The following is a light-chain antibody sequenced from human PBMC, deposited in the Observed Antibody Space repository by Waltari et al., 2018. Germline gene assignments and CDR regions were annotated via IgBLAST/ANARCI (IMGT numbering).Light chain of an antibody. J-gene: IGKJ1*01. V-gene: IGKV3-11*01. CDR3: QHRSDWPWT. CDR1: QSISSH. CDR2: DAS. Sequence: EIVLTQSPATLSLSPGERAALSCRASQSISSHLAWYPPKPGQAPRLLVFDASNRATGIPARFSGAGSGTDFTLSITTLEPEDFAVYYCQHRSDWPWTFGQGTKVEFK.